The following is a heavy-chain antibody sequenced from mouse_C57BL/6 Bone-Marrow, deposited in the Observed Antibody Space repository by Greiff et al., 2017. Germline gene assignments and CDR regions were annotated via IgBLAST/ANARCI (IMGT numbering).Heavy chain of an antibody. CDR2: IDPSDSYT. V-gene: IGHV1-69*01. CDR3: ARSGTTVVGDWYFDV. D-gene: IGHD1-1*01. Sequence: QVQLQQPGAELVMPGASVKLSCKASGYTFTSYWMHWVKQRPGQGLEWIGEIDPSDSYTNYNQKFKGKSTLTVDKSSSTAYMQLSSRTSEDSAVXYCARSGTTVVGDWYFDVWGTGTTVTVSS. CDR1: GYTFTSYW. J-gene: IGHJ1*03.